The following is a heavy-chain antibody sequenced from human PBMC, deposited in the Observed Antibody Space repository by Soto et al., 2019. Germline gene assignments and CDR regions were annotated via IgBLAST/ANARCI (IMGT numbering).Heavy chain of an antibody. CDR2: INSDGIST. V-gene: IGHV3-74*01. J-gene: IGHJ4*02. Sequence: GGSLRLSCAASGFTFSSYWMHWVRQAPGKGLVWVSRINSDGISTSYADSVKGRFTISRDNAKNTLYLQMNSLRAEDTAVYYCARDPYYYDSSGYYYYWGQGTLVTVSS. CDR1: GFTFSSYW. D-gene: IGHD3-22*01. CDR3: ARDPYYYDSSGYYYY.